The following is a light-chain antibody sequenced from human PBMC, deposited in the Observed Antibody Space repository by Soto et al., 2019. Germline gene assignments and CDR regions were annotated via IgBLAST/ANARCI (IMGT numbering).Light chain of an antibody. CDR1: SSDLGSYNL. CDR3: FSYAGRDTLVV. V-gene: IGLV2-23*01. CDR2: EAT. J-gene: IGLJ2*01. Sequence: QSALTQPASVSGSPGQSITISCTGTSSDLGSYNLVSWYQHHPGKAPKLIIYEATKRPSGISSRFSGSKFGYTASLTISGLQAEDEAFYSCFSYAGRDTLVVSGGGTKLTVL.